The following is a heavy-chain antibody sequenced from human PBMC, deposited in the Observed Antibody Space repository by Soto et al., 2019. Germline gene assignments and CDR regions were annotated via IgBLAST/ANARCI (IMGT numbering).Heavy chain of an antibody. CDR3: ARDSDCHSTSCFFPPHV. CDR1: GFTFSDEN. CDR2: ISGGGSYI. V-gene: IGHV3-21*06. Sequence: GGSLRLSCSASGFTFSDENMSWVREVPGKGLEWVSGISGGGSYIFYADSVQGRFSISRDNPKNSLFLEMNSLRVEDTAVYYCARDSDCHSTSCFFPPHVWGQGTTVTVSS. D-gene: IGHD2-2*01. J-gene: IGHJ6*02.